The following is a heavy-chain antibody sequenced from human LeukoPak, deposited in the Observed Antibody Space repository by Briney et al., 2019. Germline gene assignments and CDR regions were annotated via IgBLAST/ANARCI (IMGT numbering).Heavy chain of an antibody. J-gene: IGHJ4*02. CDR2: IWYDGGNK. D-gene: IGHD2-15*01. Sequence: PGGSLRLSCAASGFTFSSYGMHWVRQAPGKGLKWVAVIWYDGGNKYYADSVKGRFTISRDNSKNTLYLQMNSLRAEDTAVYYCAREVADGPFHWGQGTLVTVSS. CDR1: GFTFSSYG. CDR3: AREVADGPFH. V-gene: IGHV3-33*01.